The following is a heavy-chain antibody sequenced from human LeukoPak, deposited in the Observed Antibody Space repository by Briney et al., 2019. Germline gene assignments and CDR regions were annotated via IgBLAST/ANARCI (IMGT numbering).Heavy chain of an antibody. CDR3: AKASMGYCSSTSCYEAYYGMDV. D-gene: IGHD2-2*01. CDR1: GFTFDDYA. J-gene: IGHJ6*04. V-gene: IGHV3-43D*04. CDR2: ISWDGGST. Sequence: GGSLRLSCAASGFTFDDYAMHWVRQAPGKGLEWVSLISWDGGSTYYADSVKGRFTISRDNSKNSLYLQMNSLRAEGTALYYCAKASMGYCSSTSCYEAYYGMDVWGKGTTVTVSS.